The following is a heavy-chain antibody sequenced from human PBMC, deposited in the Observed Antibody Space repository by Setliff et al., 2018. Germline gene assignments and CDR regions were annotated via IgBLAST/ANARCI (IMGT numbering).Heavy chain of an antibody. CDR1: GFSISSGYY. Sequence: PSETLSLTCAVSGFSISSGYYWGWIRQPPGKGLEWIVNIHHSGKAYYNPSLKSRVTMSVDTSKNNVSLKLSSVTAADTAVYYCARAHTWSLPNDNSGYPGWFDPWGQGTLVTVSS. D-gene: IGHD3-22*01. J-gene: IGHJ5*02. CDR3: ARAHTWSLPNDNSGYPGWFDP. CDR2: IHHSGKA. V-gene: IGHV4-38-2*01.